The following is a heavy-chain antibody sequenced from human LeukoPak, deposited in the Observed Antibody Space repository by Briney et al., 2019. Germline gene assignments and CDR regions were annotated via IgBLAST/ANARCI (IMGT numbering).Heavy chain of an antibody. CDR3: ARGDASYCSSPSCQTFAFDY. V-gene: IGHV1-46*01. CDR1: GYTFTSYY. J-gene: IGHJ4*02. D-gene: IGHD2-2*01. Sequence: ASVKVSCKASGYTFTSYYMHWVRQAPGQGLEWMGIINPSGGSTSYAQKFQGRVTMTRDTSTSTVYMELSSLRSEDTAVYYCARGDASYCSSPSCQTFAFDYWGQGTLVTVSS. CDR2: INPSGGST.